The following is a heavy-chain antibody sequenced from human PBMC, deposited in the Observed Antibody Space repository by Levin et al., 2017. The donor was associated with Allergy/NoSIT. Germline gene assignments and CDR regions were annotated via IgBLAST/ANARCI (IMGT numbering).Heavy chain of an antibody. D-gene: IGHD6-19*01. Sequence: LSLTCAASGFTFSSYGMHWVRQAPGKGLEWVAVISYDGSNKYYADSVKGRFTISRDNSKNTLYLQMNSLRAEDTAVYYCAKGKREQWLATLDYWGQGTLVTVSS. J-gene: IGHJ4*02. CDR2: ISYDGSNK. V-gene: IGHV3-30*18. CDR3: AKGKREQWLATLDY. CDR1: GFTFSSYG.